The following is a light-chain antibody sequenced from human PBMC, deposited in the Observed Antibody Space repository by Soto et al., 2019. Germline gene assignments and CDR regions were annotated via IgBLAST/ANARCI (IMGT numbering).Light chain of an antibody. CDR2: GNT. V-gene: IGLV1-40*01. CDR1: SSNIGAGYD. CDR3: LSFDSSLSVV. J-gene: IGLJ2*01. Sequence: QSVLTQPPSVSGAPGQRVTISWTGSSSNIGAGYDVHWYQQLPGRAPKLLIYGNTNRPSGVPDRFSGSKSGTSASLAITGLQAEDEADYYCLSFDSSLSVVFGGGTKLTVL.